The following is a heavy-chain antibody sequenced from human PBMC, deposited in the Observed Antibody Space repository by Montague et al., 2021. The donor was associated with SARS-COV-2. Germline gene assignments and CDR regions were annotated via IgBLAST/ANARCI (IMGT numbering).Heavy chain of an antibody. CDR3: ARDPLYYYDSSCLLLGWYFDP. Sequence: TLSLTCTVSGGSISSGSYYWSWIRQPAGKGLEWIGRIYTSGSTNYNPSLKSRVTISVDTSKNQFSLKLSSVTAADTAVYYCARDPLYYYDSSCLLLGWYFDPWGRGTLVTVSS. V-gene: IGHV4-61*02. CDR2: IYTSGST. CDR1: GGSISSGSYY. D-gene: IGHD3-22*01. J-gene: IGHJ2*01.